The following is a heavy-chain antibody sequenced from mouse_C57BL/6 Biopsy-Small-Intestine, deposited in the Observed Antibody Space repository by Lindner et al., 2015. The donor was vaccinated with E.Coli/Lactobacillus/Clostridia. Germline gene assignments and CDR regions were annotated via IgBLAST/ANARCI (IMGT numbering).Heavy chain of an antibody. CDR2: IYPGDGDT. CDR3: ARGRGDYDWYFDV. J-gene: IGHJ1*01. Sequence: VQLQESGPELVKPGASVKISCKASGYAFSNSWMNWVKQRPGKGLEWIGWIYPGDGDTDFNGNFKDKATLTADKSSSTAYMQLSSLSSEDSAVYFCARGRGDYDWYFDVWGAGTTVTVSS. CDR1: GYAFSNSW. D-gene: IGHD2-13*01. V-gene: IGHV1-82*01.